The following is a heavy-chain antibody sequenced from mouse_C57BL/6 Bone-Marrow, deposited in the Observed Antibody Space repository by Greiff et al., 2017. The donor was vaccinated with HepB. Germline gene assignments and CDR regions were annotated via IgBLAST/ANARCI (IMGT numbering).Heavy chain of an antibody. CDR2: IYPGDGDT. CDR1: GYAFSSSW. J-gene: IGHJ2*01. CDR3: ARSRRGYYYYFVS. V-gene: IGHV1-82*01. Sequence: VQLQQSGPELVKPGASVKISCKASGYAFSSSWMNWVKQRPGKGLEWIGRIYPGDGDTNYNGKFKGKATLTADKSSSAAYMQLSSLTSEDSAVYFCARSRRGYYYYFVSWGQGTTLTVSS. D-gene: IGHD2-12*01.